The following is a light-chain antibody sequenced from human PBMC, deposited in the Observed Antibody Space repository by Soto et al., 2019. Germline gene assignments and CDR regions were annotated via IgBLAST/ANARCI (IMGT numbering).Light chain of an antibody. Sequence: QSVLTQPPSASGTPGQRVTIACSGRSSNIGSNYVYWYQQLPGTAPKLLIYRNNQRPSGVPDRFSGSKSGTSASLAISGLRSEDEADYYCAAWDDSLLVVFGGGTKLTVL. CDR2: RNN. CDR1: SSNIGSNY. V-gene: IGLV1-47*01. CDR3: AAWDDSLLVV. J-gene: IGLJ2*01.